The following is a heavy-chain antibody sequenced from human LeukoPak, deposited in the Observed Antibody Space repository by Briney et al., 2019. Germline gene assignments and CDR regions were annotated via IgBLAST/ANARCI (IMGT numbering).Heavy chain of an antibody. CDR1: GFPFSDFS. D-gene: IGHD2-8*01. V-gene: IGHV3-23*01. J-gene: IGHJ4*02. Sequence: GGSMRLACATSGFPFSDFSMTWVRQAPGKGLEWISTTNSGGSSTDYAESVKGRFTISRDNSKNTLYLQMSSLRVEDTAMYYRAKQSYARSLGEGGPGTLVTVSS. CDR3: AKQSYARSLGE. CDR2: TNSGGSST.